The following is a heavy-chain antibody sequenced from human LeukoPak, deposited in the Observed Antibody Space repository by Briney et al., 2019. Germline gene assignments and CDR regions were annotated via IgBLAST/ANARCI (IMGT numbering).Heavy chain of an antibody. J-gene: IGHJ6*03. CDR2: IYSGGST. Sequence: GGSLRLSCAASGFTVSSNYMSWVRQAPGKGLEWVSVIYSGGSTYYADSVKGRFTISRDNSKNTLYLQMNSLRAEDTAVYYCAKDPGCSSTSCYRYMDVWGKGTTVTVSS. CDR3: AKDPGCSSTSCYRYMDV. V-gene: IGHV3-53*01. D-gene: IGHD2-2*01. CDR1: GFTVSSNY.